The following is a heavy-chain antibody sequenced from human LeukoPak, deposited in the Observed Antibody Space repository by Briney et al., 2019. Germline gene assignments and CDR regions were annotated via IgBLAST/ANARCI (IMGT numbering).Heavy chain of an antibody. J-gene: IGHJ2*01. D-gene: IGHD6-19*01. CDR3: AKSMTLQWRGFFDL. CDR2: ISDSGANT. CDR1: GFTFSTYA. Sequence: GGSLRLSCAASGFTFSTYAMSWVRQAPGKGLEWVSTISDSGANTYYADSVRGRFTISRDNSKNTLYLQKNSLRADDTAIYYCAKSMTLQWRGFFDLWGRGTHVTVSS. V-gene: IGHV3-23*01.